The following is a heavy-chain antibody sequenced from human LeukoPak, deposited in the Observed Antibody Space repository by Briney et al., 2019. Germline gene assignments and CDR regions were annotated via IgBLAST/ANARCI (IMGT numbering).Heavy chain of an antibody. D-gene: IGHD3-10*02. CDR3: AELGITMIGGV. CDR1: GLTFSSYS. CDR2: ISSSGRTI. V-gene: IGHV3-48*04. J-gene: IGHJ6*04. Sequence: PGGSLRLSCAASGLTFSSYSMNWVRQAPGKGLEWVSYISSSGRTIYYADSVKGRFTISRDNAKNSLYLQMNSLRAEDTAVYYCAELGITMIGGVWGKGTTVTVSS.